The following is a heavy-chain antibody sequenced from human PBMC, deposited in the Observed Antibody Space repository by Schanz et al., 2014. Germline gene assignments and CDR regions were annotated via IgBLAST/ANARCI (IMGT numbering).Heavy chain of an antibody. CDR3: ARGTMPGTVDI. CDR1: GGTFSTYT. V-gene: IGHV1-69*02. J-gene: IGHJ3*02. Sequence: QVQLVQSGAEVKKPGSSVKVSCKASGGTFSTYTISWVRQAPGQGLEWMGRIIPILGIANYAQQFQGRVTFTADKSTSTAYMELSSLRYEDTALYYCARGTMPGTVDIWGQGTMVTVSS. CDR2: IIPILGIA. D-gene: IGHD2-2*01.